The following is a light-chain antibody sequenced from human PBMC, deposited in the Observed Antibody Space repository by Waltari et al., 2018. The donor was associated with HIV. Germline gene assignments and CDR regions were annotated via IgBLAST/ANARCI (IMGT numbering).Light chain of an antibody. J-gene: IGKJ5*01. CDR3: QQPNSNLIT. CDR2: AAS. CDR1: QGISSY. V-gene: IGKV1-9*01. Sequence: DIQLTQSPSSLSASVGDRVTITCRASQGISSYLAWYQQKPGKAPKLLIYAASTLQSGVPSRFSGSGSGTEFTLTISSLQPEDFATYYCQQPNSNLITFGQGTRLEIK.